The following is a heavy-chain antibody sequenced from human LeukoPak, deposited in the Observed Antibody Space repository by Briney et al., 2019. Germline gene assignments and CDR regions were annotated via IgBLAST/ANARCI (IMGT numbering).Heavy chain of an antibody. D-gene: IGHD6-13*01. CDR3: AKDGKQHSTTLDFDY. V-gene: IGHV3-23*01. CDR1: GFTFGRYA. CDR2: IRGDGGST. J-gene: IGHJ4*02. Sequence: GGSLRLSCATSGFTFGRYAMRWARHAPGEALEWLSGIRGDGGSTNRAQSEKGPFTISRDNTKNTLYLQMNRLRAEDTAVYYCAKDGKQHSTTLDFDYWGQGTLVTVFS.